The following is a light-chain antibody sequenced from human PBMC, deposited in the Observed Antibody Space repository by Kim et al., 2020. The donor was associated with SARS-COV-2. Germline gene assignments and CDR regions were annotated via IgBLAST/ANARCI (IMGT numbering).Light chain of an antibody. J-gene: IGLJ3*02. CDR2: SNN. CDR1: SSNIGSNT. V-gene: IGLV1-44*01. Sequence: ELTQPPSASGIPGQRVTISCSGSSSNIGSNTVNWYQQLPGTAPKLLIYSNNQRPSGVPDRFSGSKSGTSASLAISGPQSEDEADYYCAAWDDSLNGFWVFGGGTQLTVL. CDR3: AAWDDSLNGFWV.